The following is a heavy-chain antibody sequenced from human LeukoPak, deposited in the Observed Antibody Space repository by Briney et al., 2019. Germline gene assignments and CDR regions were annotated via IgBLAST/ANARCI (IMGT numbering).Heavy chain of an antibody. CDR1: GYTFTIYD. CDR2: ISAYNGNT. D-gene: IGHD3-3*01. Sequence: GASVKVSFTSSGYTFTIYDISWVRQAPGQGLEWMGWISAYNGNTNSAQKLQGRVTMTTDTSMSTAYMELRSLRSDDTAVYYCARVAIFGVYMAYYFDYWGQGTLVTVSS. V-gene: IGHV1-18*01. CDR3: ARVAIFGVYMAYYFDY. J-gene: IGHJ4*02.